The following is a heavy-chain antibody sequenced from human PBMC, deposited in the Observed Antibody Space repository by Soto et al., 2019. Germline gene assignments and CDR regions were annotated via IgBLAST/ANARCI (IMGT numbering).Heavy chain of an antibody. CDR1: GATFSGYA. CDR2: IVPIFETL. J-gene: IGHJ4*02. D-gene: IGHD6-19*01. Sequence: QVQLVQSGAEGKKPGFSVKVSCKASGATFSGYAINWVRQAPGQGLEWLGRIVPIFETLNYAERFQGRVAITADESTTTVYMELTNLTHEDTAVYYCVVMGNVAVSNPRSFDYWGQGTQVTVSS. CDR3: VVMGNVAVSNPRSFDY. V-gene: IGHV1-69*18.